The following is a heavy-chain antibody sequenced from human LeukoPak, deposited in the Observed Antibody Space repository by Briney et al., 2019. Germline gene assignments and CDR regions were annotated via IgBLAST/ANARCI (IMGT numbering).Heavy chain of an antibody. D-gene: IGHD3-10*01. CDR1: GGSISSYY. Sequence: SETLSLTCTVSGGSISSYYWNWLRQPPGKGLEWVGYIDYSGSANINPSLKSRGAISMDTSRKQFSLKLSSVTAADTAVYYCARAGGSYSFDYWGQGTLVTVSS. J-gene: IGHJ4*02. V-gene: IGHV4-59*01. CDR3: ARAGGSYSFDY. CDR2: IDYSGSA.